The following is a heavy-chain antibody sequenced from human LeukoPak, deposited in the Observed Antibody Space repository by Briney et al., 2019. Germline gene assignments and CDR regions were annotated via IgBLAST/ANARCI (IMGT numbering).Heavy chain of an antibody. J-gene: IGHJ3*02. CDR2: IKSKTDGGTT. D-gene: IGHD3-22*01. Sequence: GGSLRLSCAASGFTFSNAWMSWVRQAPGKGLEWVGRIKSKTDGGTTDYAAPVRGRFTISRDDSKNTLYLQMNSLKTEDTAVYYCTTGSTLHFTMIVGWAFDIWGQGTMVTVSS. CDR1: GFTFSNAW. CDR3: TTGSTLHFTMIVGWAFDI. V-gene: IGHV3-15*01.